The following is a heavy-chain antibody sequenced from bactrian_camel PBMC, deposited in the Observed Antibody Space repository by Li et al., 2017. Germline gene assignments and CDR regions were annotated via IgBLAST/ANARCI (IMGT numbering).Heavy chain of an antibody. J-gene: IGHJ4*01. V-gene: IGHV3S53*01. CDR2: IYLTDGKT. D-gene: IGHD1*01. CDR3: AAEQTQGGLYAGYFRCPPEDAPQYVR. CDR1: SDFRPDC. Sequence: HVQLVESGGGSVQAGGSLRLSCAAPSDFRPDCMGWFRQAPGKEREGIAAIYLTDGKTTYGDSVKGRFTVSRESGKKTITLQMNSLQPADTAMYYCAAEQTQGGLYAGYFRCPPEDAPQYVRRGQGTQVTVS.